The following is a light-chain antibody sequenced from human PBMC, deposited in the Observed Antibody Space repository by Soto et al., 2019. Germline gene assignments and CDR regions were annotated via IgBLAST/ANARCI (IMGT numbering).Light chain of an antibody. CDR1: QRISSW. CDR2: DAS. V-gene: IGKV1-5*01. CDR3: QQYNSYPYT. J-gene: IGKJ2*01. Sequence: DIQRTQSPSTLSASVGDRVTITCRASQRISSWLAWHQQKPGKAPKLLIYDASSLESGAPSRFSGSGSGTEFTLSISSLQPDDFATYYCQQYNSYPYTFGQGTKLDIK.